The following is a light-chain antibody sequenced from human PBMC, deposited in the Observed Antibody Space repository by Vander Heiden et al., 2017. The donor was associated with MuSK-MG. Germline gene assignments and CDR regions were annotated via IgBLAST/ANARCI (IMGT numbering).Light chain of an antibody. V-gene: IGLV3-21*04. CDR1: NIGSKS. Sequence: SYVLTPPPSVSVAPGNTARSTCGGNNIGSKSVHWYQQKPGQAPVLVIYYDSDRPSGIPERFSGSNSGNTATLTISRVEAGDEADYYCQVWDSSSDHVVFGGGTKLTVL. CDR2: YDS. CDR3: QVWDSSSDHVV. J-gene: IGLJ2*01.